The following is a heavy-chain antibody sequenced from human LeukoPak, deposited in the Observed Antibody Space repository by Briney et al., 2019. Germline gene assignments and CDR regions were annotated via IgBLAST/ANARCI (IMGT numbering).Heavy chain of an antibody. CDR2: SSGNGGST. V-gene: IGHV3-23*01. Sequence: GGSLRLSCGASGFTFSNYAMSWVRQAPGKGLEWVSTSSGNGGSTYYGDSVKGRFTISRDNVKNTLHLQMSSLRAEDTAIYYCARDSNWNNRGFDYWGQGTLVTVSA. J-gene: IGHJ4*02. D-gene: IGHD1/OR15-1a*01. CDR1: GFTFSNYA. CDR3: ARDSNWNNRGFDY.